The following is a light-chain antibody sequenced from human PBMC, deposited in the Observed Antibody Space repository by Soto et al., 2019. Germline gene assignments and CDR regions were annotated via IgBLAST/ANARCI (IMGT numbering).Light chain of an antibody. J-gene: IGKJ2*01. CDR3: QLYGSSTLYT. CDR2: GAS. Sequence: EIVMTQSPATLSVSPGERATLSCRASQSVSSNLAWYQQKPGQAPRLLIYGASTRATGIPARFSGSGSGTEFTLTINRLEPEDFVVYYCQLYGSSTLYTFGQGTKLEIK. CDR1: QSVSSN. V-gene: IGKV3-15*01.